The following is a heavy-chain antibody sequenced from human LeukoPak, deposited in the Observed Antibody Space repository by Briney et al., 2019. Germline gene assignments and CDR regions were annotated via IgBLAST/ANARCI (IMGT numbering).Heavy chain of an antibody. J-gene: IGHJ3*02. CDR2: IYHSGST. V-gene: IGHV4-38-2*02. D-gene: IGHD1-26*01. CDR1: GYSISSGYY. Sequence: SETLSLTCTVSGYSISSGYYWGWIRQPPGKGLEWIGSIYHSGSTYYNPSLKSRVTISVDTSKNQFSLKLSSVTAADTTVYYCASVDRIVDAFDIWGQGTMVTVSS. CDR3: ASVDRIVDAFDI.